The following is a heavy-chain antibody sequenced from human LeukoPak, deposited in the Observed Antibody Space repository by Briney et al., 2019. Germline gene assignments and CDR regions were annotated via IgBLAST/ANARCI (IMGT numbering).Heavy chain of an antibody. CDR3: ARPYYYDSRIDP. D-gene: IGHD3-22*01. J-gene: IGHJ5*01. CDR1: GGSISSGDYY. Sequence: SETLSLTCTVSGGSISSGDYYWSWIRQPPGKGLEWIAYMYYSGSTYYNPSLKSRVTMSADTSKNQLSLKLSSVPAGDTAVDYCARPYYYDSRIDPWGQGILVTVSS. CDR2: MYYSGST. V-gene: IGHV4-30-4*01.